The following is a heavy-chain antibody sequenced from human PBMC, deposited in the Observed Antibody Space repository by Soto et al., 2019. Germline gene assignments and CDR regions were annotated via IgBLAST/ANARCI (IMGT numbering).Heavy chain of an antibody. CDR1: GFNVNSDY. Sequence: EVQLVESGGGLIHPGGSLRLSCAASGFNVNSDYMNWVRQTPGKGLEWVASIYSGETTYYADSVRGRFTISSDKSKNTLYFQLNSLRIEDTAVYYCTRDGRGLGRLSLFEYWGQGVLVTVPS. J-gene: IGHJ4*02. CDR3: TRDGRGLGRLSLFEY. V-gene: IGHV3-53*01. D-gene: IGHD2-21*02. CDR2: IYSGETT.